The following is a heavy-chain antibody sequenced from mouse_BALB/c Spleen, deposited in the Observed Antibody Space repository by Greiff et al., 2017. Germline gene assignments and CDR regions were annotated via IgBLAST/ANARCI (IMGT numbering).Heavy chain of an antibody. J-gene: IGHJ1*01. CDR2: ISSGGGNT. CDR1: GFTFSSYT. D-gene: IGHD4-1*01. CDR3: ARTGTGTDWYFDV. Sequence: EVNVVESGGGLVKPGGSLKLSCAASGFTFSSYTMSWVRQTPEKRLEWVATISSGGGNTYYPDSVKGRFTISRDNAKNNLYLQMSSLRSEDTALYYCARTGTGTDWYFDVWGAGTTVTVSS. V-gene: IGHV5-9*03.